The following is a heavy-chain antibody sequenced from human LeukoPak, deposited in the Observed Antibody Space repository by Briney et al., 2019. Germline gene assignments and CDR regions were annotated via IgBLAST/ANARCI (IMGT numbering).Heavy chain of an antibody. CDR3: AREWELESWLDP. CDR1: GGTFSSYA. CDR2: IIPIFGTA. J-gene: IGHJ5*02. D-gene: IGHD1-26*01. Sequence: ASVTVSCKASGGTFSSYAISWVRQAPGQGLEWMGGIIPIFGTANYAQKFQGRVTITADESTSTAYMELSSLRSEDTAVYYCAREWELESWLDPWGQGTLVTVSS. V-gene: IGHV1-69*13.